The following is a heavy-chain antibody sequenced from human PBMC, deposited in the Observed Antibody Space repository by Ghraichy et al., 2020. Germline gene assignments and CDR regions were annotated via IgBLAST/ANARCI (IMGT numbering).Heavy chain of an antibody. Sequence: GGSLRLSCAASGFTVSSKYMSWVRQAPGKGLEWVSVIYSGGSTYYADSVKGRFTISRDNSKNTLYLQMNSLRAEDTAVYYCARDYYSSSSWGYYFDYWGQGTLVTVSS. J-gene: IGHJ4*02. CDR1: GFTVSSKY. D-gene: IGHD6-6*01. CDR3: ARDYYSSSSWGYYFDY. CDR2: IYSGGST. V-gene: IGHV3-53*01.